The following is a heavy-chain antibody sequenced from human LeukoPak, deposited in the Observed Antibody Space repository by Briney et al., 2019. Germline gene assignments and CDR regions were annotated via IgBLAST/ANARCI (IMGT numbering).Heavy chain of an antibody. CDR2: ISGSGGNT. J-gene: IGHJ3*02. V-gene: IGHV3-23*01. D-gene: IGHD3-22*01. Sequence: GGSLRLSCAASGFTFSNYAMSWVRQAPGKGLEWVSTISGSGGNTYYADSVKGRFTISRDNAKNTLYLQMNSLRAEDTAVYYCAHYDSSGYHAFDIWGQGTMVTVSS. CDR1: GFTFSNYA. CDR3: AHYDSSGYHAFDI.